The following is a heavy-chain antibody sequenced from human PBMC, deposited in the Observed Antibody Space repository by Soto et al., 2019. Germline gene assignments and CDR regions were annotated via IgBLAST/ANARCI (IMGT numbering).Heavy chain of an antibody. J-gene: IGHJ4*02. Sequence: GGSLRLSCAASGFTFSSYGMYWVRQAPGKGLEWVAGISYDGNKKYYADSVKGRFTISRDNSKNTRYLQMNSLSAEDTAVYYCARDARLTVRSGRYFDHWGQGTRVTVSS. CDR3: ARDARLTVRSGRYFDH. V-gene: IGHV3-30*03. D-gene: IGHD4-17*01. CDR2: ISYDGNKK. CDR1: GFTFSSYG.